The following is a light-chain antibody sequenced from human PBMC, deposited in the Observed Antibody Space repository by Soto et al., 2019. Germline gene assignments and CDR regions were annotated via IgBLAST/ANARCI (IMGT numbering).Light chain of an antibody. Sequence: EIVLTQSPGTLSLSPGERVTLSCRASQSVSSSYLAWYQQKPGQAPRLLIYGASSRATGIPDRFSGSGSGTDFTLTISRLEPEDFAVYYWQQYGSSRTVGGGTKVEIK. CDR3: QQYGSSRT. J-gene: IGKJ4*01. CDR2: GAS. CDR1: QSVSSSY. V-gene: IGKV3-20*01.